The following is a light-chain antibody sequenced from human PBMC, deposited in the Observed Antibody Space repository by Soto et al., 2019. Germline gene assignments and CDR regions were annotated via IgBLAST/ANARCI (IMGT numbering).Light chain of an antibody. J-gene: IGLJ2*01. CDR2: GVT. CDR3: SIFAGGNSVI. CDR1: SSDIGSYVY. V-gene: IGLV2-8*01. Sequence: QSALPQPPSASGSPGQSVAISCTGTSSDIGSYVYVSWYQQHPGKAPKLLIYGVTQRPSGVPDRFSGSKSGNTASLTVSGLQVEDEADYYCSIFAGGNSVIFGGGTKVTVL.